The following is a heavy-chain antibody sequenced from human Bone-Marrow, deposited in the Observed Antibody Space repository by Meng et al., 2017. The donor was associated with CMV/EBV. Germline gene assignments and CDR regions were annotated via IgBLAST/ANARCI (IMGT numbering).Heavy chain of an antibody. CDR3: ARFGVVVPAAILVVGAFDI. J-gene: IGHJ3*02. CDR1: GYTFTSYD. Sequence: ASVKVSCKASGYTFTSYDINWVRQATGQGLEWMGWMNPNSGNTGYAQKFQGRVTMTRNTSISTAYMELSSLRSEDTAVYYCARFGVVVPAAILVVGAFDIWGQGTMVTVSS. D-gene: IGHD2-2*02. V-gene: IGHV1-8*01. CDR2: MNPNSGNT.